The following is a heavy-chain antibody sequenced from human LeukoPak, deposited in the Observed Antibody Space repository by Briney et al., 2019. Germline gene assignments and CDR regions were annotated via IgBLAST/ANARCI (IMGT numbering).Heavy chain of an antibody. CDR2: ISGSGGSK. CDR3: AKVRPGYCSGGSCPSSY. D-gene: IGHD2-15*01. Sequence: GGSLRLSCAASGFTFSSYAMSWVRQAPGKGLEWVSAISGSGGSKYYADSVKGRFTISRDNSKNTLYLQMNSLRAEDTAVYYCAKVRPGYCSGGSCPSSYWGQGTLVTVSS. V-gene: IGHV3-23*01. J-gene: IGHJ4*02. CDR1: GFTFSSYA.